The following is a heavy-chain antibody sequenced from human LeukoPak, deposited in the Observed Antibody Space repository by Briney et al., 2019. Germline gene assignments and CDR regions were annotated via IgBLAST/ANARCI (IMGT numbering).Heavy chain of an antibody. D-gene: IGHD5-18*01. V-gene: IGHV1-8*01. CDR2: MNPNSGNT. CDR1: GYTFTSYD. CDR3: ARDFYTAMETTDFDY. J-gene: IGHJ4*02. Sequence: GASVKVSCKASGYTFTSYDINWVRQATGQGLEWMGCMNPNSGNTGYAQKFQGRVTMTRNTSISTAYMELSSLGSEDTAVYYCARDFYTAMETTDFDYWGQGTLVTVSS.